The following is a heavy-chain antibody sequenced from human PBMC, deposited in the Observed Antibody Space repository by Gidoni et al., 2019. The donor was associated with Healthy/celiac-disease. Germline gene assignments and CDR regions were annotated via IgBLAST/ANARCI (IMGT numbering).Heavy chain of an antibody. CDR1: GGSVSSGSYY. CDR2: IYYSGST. J-gene: IGHJ4*02. Sequence: QVQLQESGPGLVKPSETLSLTCTVSGGSVSSGSYYWSWIRQPPGKGLEWIGYIYYSGSTNYNPSLKSRVTISVDTSKNQFSLKLSSVTAADTAVYYCARVSGAARRYDYWGQGTLVTVSS. V-gene: IGHV4-61*01. CDR3: ARVSGAARRYDY. D-gene: IGHD6-6*01.